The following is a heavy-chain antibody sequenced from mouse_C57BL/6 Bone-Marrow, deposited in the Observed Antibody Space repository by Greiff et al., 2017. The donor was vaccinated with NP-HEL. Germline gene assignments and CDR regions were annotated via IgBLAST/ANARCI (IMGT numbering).Heavy chain of an antibody. D-gene: IGHD2-10*01. Sequence: EVKVVESGGGLVKPGGSLKLSCAASGFTFSSYAMSWVRQTPEKRLEWVATISDGGSYTYYPDNVKGRFTISRYNAKNNLYLQMSHLKSEDTAMYYCASSYPYAMDYWGQGTSVTVSS. CDR1: GFTFSSYA. CDR2: ISDGGSYT. J-gene: IGHJ4*01. V-gene: IGHV5-4*03. CDR3: ASSYPYAMDY.